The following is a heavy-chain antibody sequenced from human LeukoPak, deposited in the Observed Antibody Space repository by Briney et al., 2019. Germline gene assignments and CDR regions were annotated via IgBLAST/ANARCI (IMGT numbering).Heavy chain of an antibody. CDR2: INPNSGGT. Sequence: GASVKVSCKASRYTFTGYYIHWVRQAPGQGLEWMGWINPNSGGTNYAQKFQGRVTMTRDTSISTAYMELSRLRSDDTAVYYCALLVIAAAGTGADAFDIWGQGTMVTVSS. CDR1: RYTFTGYY. D-gene: IGHD6-13*01. CDR3: ALLVIAAAGTGADAFDI. J-gene: IGHJ3*02. V-gene: IGHV1-2*02.